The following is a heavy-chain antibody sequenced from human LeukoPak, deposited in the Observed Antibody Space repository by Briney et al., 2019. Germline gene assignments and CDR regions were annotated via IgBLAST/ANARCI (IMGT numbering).Heavy chain of an antibody. D-gene: IGHD4-17*01. CDR2: ISGSGGST. J-gene: IGHJ4*02. Sequence: GGSLRLSRAASGFTFSSYAMSWVRQAPGKGLEWVSAISGSGGSTYYADSVKGRFTISRDNSKNTLYLQMNSLRAEDTAVYYCAKSPWYGDYYFDYWGQGTLVTVSS. V-gene: IGHV3-23*01. CDR1: GFTFSSYA. CDR3: AKSPWYGDYYFDY.